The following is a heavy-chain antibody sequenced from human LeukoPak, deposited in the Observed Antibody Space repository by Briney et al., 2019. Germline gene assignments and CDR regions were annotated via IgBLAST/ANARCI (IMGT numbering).Heavy chain of an antibody. V-gene: IGHV1-18*01. CDR2: ISAYNGNT. J-gene: IGHJ5*02. Sequence: GASVKVSCKASGYTFTSYGISWVRQAPGQGREWMGWISAYNGNTNYAQKLQGRVTMTTDTSTTTAYMELRSLRYDDTAVYYCAREAGIDYYGSGSRGWFDPWGQGTLVTVSS. CDR1: GYTFTSYG. D-gene: IGHD3-10*01. CDR3: AREAGIDYYGSGSRGWFDP.